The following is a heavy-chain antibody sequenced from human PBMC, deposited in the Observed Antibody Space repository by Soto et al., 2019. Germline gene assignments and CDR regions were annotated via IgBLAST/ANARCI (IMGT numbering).Heavy chain of an antibody. V-gene: IGHV4-34*01. J-gene: IGHJ4*02. Sequence: SETLSLTCAVYGGSFSGYYWSWIRQPPGKGLEWIGEINHSGSTNYNPSLKSRVTISVDTSKNQFSLKLSSVTAADTAVYYCARGFISRPTLRITMVRGVLAPYYFDYWGQGTLVTVSS. CDR1: GGSFSGYY. D-gene: IGHD3-10*01. CDR2: INHSGST. CDR3: ARGFISRPTLRITMVRGVLAPYYFDY.